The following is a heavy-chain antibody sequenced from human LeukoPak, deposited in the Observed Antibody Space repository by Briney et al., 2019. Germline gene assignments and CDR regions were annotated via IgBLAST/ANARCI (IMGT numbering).Heavy chain of an antibody. Sequence: SETLSLTCTVSGYSISSGYYWGWIRQPPGKGLEWIGSFYDSGNTYYNPSLKSRVTISVDTSKNQFSLKVRSVTAADTAVYYCAREGVSTVTTLEDHDAFDIWGQGTMVTVSS. CDR1: GYSISSGYY. D-gene: IGHD4-17*01. V-gene: IGHV4-38-2*02. CDR2: FYDSGNT. CDR3: AREGVSTVTTLEDHDAFDI. J-gene: IGHJ3*02.